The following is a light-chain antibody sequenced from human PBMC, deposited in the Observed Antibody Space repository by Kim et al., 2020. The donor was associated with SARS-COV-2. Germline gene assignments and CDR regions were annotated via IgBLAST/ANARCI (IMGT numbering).Light chain of an antibody. CDR1: QSISSY. CDR3: KQSYSTPGT. J-gene: IGKJ1*01. CDR2: AAS. V-gene: IGKV1-39*01. Sequence: ASGGERVKRKCRASQSISSYLKWYQQKPGKATKLLIYAASRLQSGVQSRFSGSGSGTDLTITISSLQPEDFATYYCKQSYSTPGTLGQGTKVDIK.